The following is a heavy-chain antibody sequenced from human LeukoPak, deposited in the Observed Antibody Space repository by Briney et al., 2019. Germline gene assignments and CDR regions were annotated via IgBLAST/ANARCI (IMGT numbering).Heavy chain of an antibody. V-gene: IGHV4-4*07. CDR2: IYTSGST. Sequence: PSETLSLTCTVSGGSISSYYWSWIRQPAGKGLEWIGRIYTSGSTNYNPSLKSRVTMSVDTSKNQFSLKLSSVTAADTAVYYCARGCLIYYETFVGGKKANCDFDYWGQGTLVTVSS. CDR1: GGSISSYY. J-gene: IGHJ4*02. D-gene: IGHD1-26*01. CDR3: ARGCLIYYETFVGGKKANCDFDY.